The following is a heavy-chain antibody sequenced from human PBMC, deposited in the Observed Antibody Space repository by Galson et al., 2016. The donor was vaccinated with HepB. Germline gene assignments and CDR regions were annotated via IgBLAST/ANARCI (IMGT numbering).Heavy chain of an antibody. Sequence: SLRLSCAASGFTFSHSALTWIRQAPGKGLEWVSTISGNGGETFYADSVRGRFPISRYNSWNTLPLQMNSLKAEDTALSYCANGGHYSPFDPWGQGTLSPSPQ. CDR3: ANGGHYSPFDP. V-gene: IGHV3-23*01. CDR1: GFTFSHSA. D-gene: IGHD2-21*01. CDR2: ISGNGGET. J-gene: IGHJ5*02.